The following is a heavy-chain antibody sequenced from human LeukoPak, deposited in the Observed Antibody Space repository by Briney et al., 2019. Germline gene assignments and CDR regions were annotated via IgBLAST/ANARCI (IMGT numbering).Heavy chain of an antibody. CDR3: ARGRSSSWYGGALDAFDI. J-gene: IGHJ3*02. D-gene: IGHD6-13*01. CDR1: GGSISSYY. Sequence: SETLSLTCTVSGGSISSYYWSWIRQPPGKGLEWIGYIYYSGSTNYNPSLKSRVTISVDTSKNQFSLKLSSVTAADTAVYYCARGRSSSWYGGALDAFDIWGQGTMVTVSS. CDR2: IYYSGST. V-gene: IGHV4-59*01.